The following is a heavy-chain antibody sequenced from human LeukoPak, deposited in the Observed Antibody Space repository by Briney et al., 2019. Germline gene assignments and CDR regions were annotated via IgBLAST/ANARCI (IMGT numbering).Heavy chain of an antibody. CDR1: GFTFSSYS. CDR3: ARDPRYNSAFDI. CDR2: ISSSSSYI. Sequence: GGSLRLSCAASGFTFSSYSMNWVRQAPGKGLEWVSSISSSSSYIYYADTVKGRFTISRDNAKNSLYLQMNSLRAEDTAVYYCARDPRYNSAFDIWGQGTMVTVSS. V-gene: IGHV3-21*01. J-gene: IGHJ3*02. D-gene: IGHD1-1*01.